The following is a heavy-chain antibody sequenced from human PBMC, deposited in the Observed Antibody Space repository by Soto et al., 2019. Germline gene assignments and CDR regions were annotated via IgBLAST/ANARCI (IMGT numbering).Heavy chain of an antibody. Sequence: GGSLRLSCAASGFTFSSYAMSWVRQAPGKGLEWVSAISGSGGSTYYADSVKGRFTISRDNSKNTLYLQMNSLRAEDTAVYYCAKDGTTYYDFWSGYAAGSFYYYYGMDVWGQGTTVTVSS. CDR2: ISGSGGST. D-gene: IGHD3-3*01. J-gene: IGHJ6*02. CDR1: GFTFSSYA. CDR3: AKDGTTYYDFWSGYAAGSFYYYYGMDV. V-gene: IGHV3-23*01.